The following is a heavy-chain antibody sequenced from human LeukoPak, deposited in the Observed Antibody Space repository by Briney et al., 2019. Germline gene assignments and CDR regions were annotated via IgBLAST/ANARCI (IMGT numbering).Heavy chain of an antibody. Sequence: SETLSLTCTVSGDSISRSTYYWAWIRQPPGKGLEWIGSVYYGRSPYFNPSLESRATISVDTSKNHFSLKMSSVTAADTAVYYCARSSGTETFSYWGQGTLVTVSS. CDR1: GDSISRSTYY. CDR2: VYYGRSP. V-gene: IGHV4-39*02. D-gene: IGHD6-25*01. J-gene: IGHJ4*02. CDR3: ARSSGTETFSY.